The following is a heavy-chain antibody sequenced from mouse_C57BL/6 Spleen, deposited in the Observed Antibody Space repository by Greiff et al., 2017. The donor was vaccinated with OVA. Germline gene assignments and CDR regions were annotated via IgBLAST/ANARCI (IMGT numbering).Heavy chain of an antibody. J-gene: IGHJ2*01. Sequence: VQLQQSGPELVKPGASVKISCKASGYAFSSSWMNWVKQRPGKGLEWIGRIYPGDGDTNYNGKFKGKATLTADKSSSTAYMQLSSLTSEDSAVYFCARERGYYYYGFDYWGQGTTLTVSS. CDR3: ARERGYYYYGFDY. CDR1: GYAFSSSW. V-gene: IGHV1-82*01. CDR2: IYPGDGDT. D-gene: IGHD1-1*01.